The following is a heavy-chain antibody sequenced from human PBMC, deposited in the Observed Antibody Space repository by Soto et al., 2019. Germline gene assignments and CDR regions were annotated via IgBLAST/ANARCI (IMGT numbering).Heavy chain of an antibody. V-gene: IGHV3-23*01. CDR2: ISGSGGTT. CDR1: GFTFGSHA. D-gene: IGHD3-3*01. Sequence: AGGSLRLSCTVSGFTFGSHAMSWVRQAPGKGLECVSGISGSGGTTFYADSVKGRFTISRDNSKKTLYLQMNSLRAEDTAVYYCAKATLRVVHPLVFDYWGQGSLVTVSS. CDR3: AKATLRVVHPLVFDY. J-gene: IGHJ4*02.